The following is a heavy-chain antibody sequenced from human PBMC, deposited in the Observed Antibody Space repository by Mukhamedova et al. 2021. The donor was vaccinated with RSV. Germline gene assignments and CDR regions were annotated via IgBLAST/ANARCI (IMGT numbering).Heavy chain of an antibody. CDR2: IIPIFGTT. CDR3: AMGGAGYCRSTSCYTSAFDF. Sequence: GLEGMGGIIPIFGTTNYTQKFQGRVTITADKSTSTAYMELSSLRSEDTAVYYCAMGGAGYCRSTSCYTSAFDFLGQGTMVTVSS. V-gene: IGHV1-69*06. D-gene: IGHD2-2*02. J-gene: IGHJ3*01.